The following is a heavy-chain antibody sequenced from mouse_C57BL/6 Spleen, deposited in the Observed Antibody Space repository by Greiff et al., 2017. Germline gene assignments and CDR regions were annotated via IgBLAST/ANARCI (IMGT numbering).Heavy chain of an antibody. CDR3: AKFEYYAMDY. J-gene: IGHJ4*01. CDR2: IDPNSGGT. V-gene: IGHV1-72*01. CDR1: GYTFTSYW. Sequence: QVQLQQPGAELVKPGASVKLSCKASGYTFTSYWMPWVKQRPGRGLEWIGMIDPNSGGTKYNEKFKSKATLTVDKPSSTAYMQLSSLTSEDSAVYYCAKFEYYAMDYWGQGTSVTVSS.